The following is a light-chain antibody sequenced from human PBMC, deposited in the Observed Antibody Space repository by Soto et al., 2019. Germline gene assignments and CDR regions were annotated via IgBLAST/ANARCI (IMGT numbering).Light chain of an antibody. J-gene: IGKJ1*01. CDR2: HAS. V-gene: IGKV1-5*01. CDR3: QYYNSYGT. CDR1: HSIDRC. Sequence: DIELTQSPSSLSASVGDRVTVTCRSSHSIDRCLAWYQQRPGKSPKILSYHASSLETGVPSRFRGSGAGREFTITICSLQRDDFVTYYCQYYNSYGTFGQGSKVDI.